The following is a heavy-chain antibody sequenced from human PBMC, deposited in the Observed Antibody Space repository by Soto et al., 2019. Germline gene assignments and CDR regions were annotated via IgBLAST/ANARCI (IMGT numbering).Heavy chain of an antibody. V-gene: IGHV3-30-3*01. CDR1: TSTFSSYA. J-gene: IGHJ4*02. Sequence: QVQLVESGGGVVQPGKSLRLSCEVSTSTFSSYAMHWVRQAPGKGLEWVAFISYNGNSEDYADSVRGRFTISRDNSKRTLFLLMNNLRHEDTARYYCATDRGTSGWNRGGAFDYWGQGTVVTVSS. CDR3: ATDRGTSGWNRGGAFDY. CDR2: ISYNGNSE. D-gene: IGHD6-19*01.